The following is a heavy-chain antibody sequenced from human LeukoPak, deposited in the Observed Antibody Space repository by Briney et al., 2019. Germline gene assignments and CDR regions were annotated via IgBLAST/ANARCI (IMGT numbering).Heavy chain of an antibody. J-gene: IGHJ4*02. CDR3: ANSRYSSGWYFDC. D-gene: IGHD6-19*01. V-gene: IGHV3-30*18. Sequence: GGSLRLSCAASGFTFSNYYMHWVRQAPVKGLEWLAVISYDGSNKYYADSVKGRFTISRDTSKNTLYLQMNSLRAEDTAVYYCANSRYSSGWYFDCWGQGTLVTVSS. CDR2: ISYDGSNK. CDR1: GFTFSNYY.